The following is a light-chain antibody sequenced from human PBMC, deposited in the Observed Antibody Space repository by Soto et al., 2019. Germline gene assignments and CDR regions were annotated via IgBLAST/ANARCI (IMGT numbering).Light chain of an antibody. CDR1: SSDVGGYNY. J-gene: IGLJ1*01. CDR2: DVT. Sequence: QSALTQPASVSGSPGQSITISCTGTSSDVGGYNYASWYRQHPGNAPKLMMYDVTNRPSGVSNRFSGSKSGNTASLTISGLQAEDEADYYCSSYTSSSLYVFGTGTKVTVL. CDR3: SSYTSSSLYV. V-gene: IGLV2-14*01.